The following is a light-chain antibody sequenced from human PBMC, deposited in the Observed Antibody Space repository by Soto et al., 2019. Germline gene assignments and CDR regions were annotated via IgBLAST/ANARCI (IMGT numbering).Light chain of an antibody. J-gene: IGKJ5*01. CDR1: RSLLYSFNNKNY. V-gene: IGKV4-1*01. Sequence: IVMTQSPDSLAVSLGEMATINCKSSRSLLYSFNNKNYLAWYQQRPGQPPKLFISWASTREAGVPDRFSGSGSGTDFTLTISGLQVEDVALYYCQQYYSSPVTFGQGTRLEIK. CDR3: QQYYSSPVT. CDR2: WAS.